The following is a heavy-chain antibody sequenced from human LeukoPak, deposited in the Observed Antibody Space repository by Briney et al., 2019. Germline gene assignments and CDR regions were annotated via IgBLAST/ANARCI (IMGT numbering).Heavy chain of an antibody. CDR1: GFTFSSYG. J-gene: IGHJ4*02. CDR3: ARGAAAGTWGDYFDY. CDR2: IWYDGSNK. D-gene: IGHD6-13*01. Sequence: WGSLRLSCAASGFTFSSYGMHWVRQAPGKGLEWVAVIWYDGSNKYYADSVKGRFTISRDNSKNTLYLQMNSLRAEDTAVYYCARGAAAGTWGDYFDYWGQGTVDTVSS. V-gene: IGHV3-33*01.